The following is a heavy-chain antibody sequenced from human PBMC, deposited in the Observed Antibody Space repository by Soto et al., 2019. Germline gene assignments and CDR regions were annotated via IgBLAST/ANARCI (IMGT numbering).Heavy chain of an antibody. J-gene: IGHJ3*02. CDR2: ISGSGGTT. CDR3: AKTANGWFSAFDI. CDR1: GFTFSSYV. D-gene: IGHD6-19*01. V-gene: IGHV3-23*01. Sequence: PGGSLRLSCAASGFTFSSYVMSWVLQAPGKGLEWVSAISGSGGTTYYADSVKGRFTFSRDNSKNTLYLQMNSLRAEDTAVYYCAKTANGWFSAFDIWGQGTMVTVSS.